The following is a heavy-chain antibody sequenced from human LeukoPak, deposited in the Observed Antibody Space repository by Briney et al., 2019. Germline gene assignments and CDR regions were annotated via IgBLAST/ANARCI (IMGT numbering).Heavy chain of an antibody. Sequence: KASETLSLTCTVSGGSISSSSYYWGWIRQPPGKGLEWIGSIYHSGSTYYHPSLKSRVTISVDTAKNQFSLKLGSVTAADTAVYFCARPTSYYGGYMWWGQGALVTVSS. J-gene: IGHJ4*02. CDR1: GGSISSSSYY. D-gene: IGHD4-17*01. CDR2: IYHSGST. CDR3: ARPTSYYGGYMW. V-gene: IGHV4-39*01.